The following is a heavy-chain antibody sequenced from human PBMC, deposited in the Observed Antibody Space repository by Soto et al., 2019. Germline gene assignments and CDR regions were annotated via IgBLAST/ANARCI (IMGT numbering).Heavy chain of an antibody. CDR1: GGSISSYS. CDR3: ASSPQVCLHFDP. Sequence: SETLSLTCSVSGGSISSYSWIWIRQPPGKGLEWIGYIYYSGSTNYNPSLKSRVTISVDTSKKQFSLNLRSVTAADTAVYYCASSPQVCLHFDPWGQGALVTVSS. V-gene: IGHV4-59*01. D-gene: IGHD4-4*01. J-gene: IGHJ5*02. CDR2: IYYSGST.